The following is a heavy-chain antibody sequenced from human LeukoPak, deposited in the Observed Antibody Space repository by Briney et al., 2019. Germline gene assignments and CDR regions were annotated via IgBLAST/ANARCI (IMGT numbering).Heavy chain of an antibody. CDR2: ISYDGINK. CDR1: GFPFSSYA. J-gene: IGHJ6*02. Sequence: RSLRLSCAASGFPFSSYAMHWVRQAPGKGLEWVAVISYDGINKYYADSVKGRFTISRDDSKNTLYLQMNSLRAEDTAVYYCARDCDTSGYYYCGMDVWGQGTTVTVSS. CDR3: ARDCDTSGYYYCGMDV. D-gene: IGHD3-22*01. V-gene: IGHV3-30-3*01.